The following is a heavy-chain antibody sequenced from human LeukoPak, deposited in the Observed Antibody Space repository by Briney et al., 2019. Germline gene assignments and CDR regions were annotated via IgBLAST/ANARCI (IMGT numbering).Heavy chain of an antibody. CDR1: GYRFTSYG. CDR2: ISAYNGNT. V-gene: IGHV1-18*01. CDR3: ARGGDGDILTGLVFDY. Sequence: GASVKVSCKASGYRFTSYGISWLREAPGQGLEWMGWISAYNGNTNYAQKLQGRVTMTTDTSTSTAYMELRSLRSDDTAVYYCARGGDGDILTGLVFDYWGQGTLVTVSS. D-gene: IGHD3-9*01. J-gene: IGHJ4*02.